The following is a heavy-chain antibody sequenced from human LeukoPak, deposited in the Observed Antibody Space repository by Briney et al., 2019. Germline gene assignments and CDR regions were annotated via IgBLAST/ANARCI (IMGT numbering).Heavy chain of an antibody. J-gene: IGHJ4*02. V-gene: IGHV3-74*01. D-gene: IGHD2-8*02. CDR3: ARAPYSTGRGYYFDY. CDR2: INHDGSST. CDR1: GFTFSYYW. Sequence: GGSLRLSCVASGFTFSYYWMHWVRQAPGKGLVWVSRINHDGSSTTYADSVKGRFTISRGNAKNTLYLQMNSLRAEDTAVYYCARAPYSTGRGYYFDYWGQGTLVTVSS.